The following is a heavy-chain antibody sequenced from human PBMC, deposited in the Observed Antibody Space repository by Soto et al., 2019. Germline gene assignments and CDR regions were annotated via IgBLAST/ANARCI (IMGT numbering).Heavy chain of an antibody. Sequence: PGGSLRLSCAASGFTFSSYAMSWVRQAPGKGLEWVSAISGSGGSSYFADSVKGRFTTSRDNSKSTLYLQMNSLRADDTAVYYCAKEAGYSYGYDGMDVWGQGTTVTVSS. V-gene: IGHV3-23*01. CDR3: AKEAGYSYGYDGMDV. D-gene: IGHD5-18*01. CDR1: GFTFSSYA. J-gene: IGHJ6*02. CDR2: ISGSGGSS.